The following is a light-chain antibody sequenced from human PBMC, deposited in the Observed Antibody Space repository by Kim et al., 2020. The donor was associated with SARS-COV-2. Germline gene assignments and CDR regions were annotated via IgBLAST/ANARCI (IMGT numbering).Light chain of an antibody. CDR3: QQYHDYPLT. Sequence: DIQMTQSPSTLSASVGDRVTITCRASQSISSWLAWYQQKPGKAPKLLIYKASSLQGGVPARFSGSGSGTEFTLTISSLQPDDFATYHCQQYHDYPLTFGGGTKVDIK. CDR1: QSISSW. V-gene: IGKV1-5*03. J-gene: IGKJ4*01. CDR2: KAS.